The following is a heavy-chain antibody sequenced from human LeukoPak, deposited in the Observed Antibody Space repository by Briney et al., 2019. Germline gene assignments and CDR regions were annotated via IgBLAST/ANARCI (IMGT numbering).Heavy chain of an antibody. CDR3: ARGLVGRIGVAGSPYFQH. J-gene: IGHJ1*01. CDR2: INAGNGNT. Sequence: ASVKVSCKASGYTFTSYAMHWVRQAPGQRLEWMGWINAGNGNTKYSQKFQGRVTITRDTSASTAYMELSSLRSEDTAVYYCARGLVGRIGVAGSPYFQHWGQGTLVTVSS. CDR1: GYTFTSYA. D-gene: IGHD6-19*01. V-gene: IGHV1-3*01.